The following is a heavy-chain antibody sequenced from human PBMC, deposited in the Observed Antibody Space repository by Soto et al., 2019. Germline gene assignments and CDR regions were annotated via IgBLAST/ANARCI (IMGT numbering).Heavy chain of an antibody. D-gene: IGHD1-26*01. V-gene: IGHV3-15*01. Sequence: EVQMVESGGGLVKPGGSLRLSCAASGFTISNAWITSVRQAPGKGLEWVGRIRSNTDGGTTDYAAPVKGRFTISRDDSKNTVYLQMDSLETEDTAVYYCTTGGVSRTSGGYWGQETLVTVSS. CDR1: GFTISNAW. CDR2: IRSNTDGGTT. J-gene: IGHJ4*02. CDR3: TTGGVSRTSGGY.